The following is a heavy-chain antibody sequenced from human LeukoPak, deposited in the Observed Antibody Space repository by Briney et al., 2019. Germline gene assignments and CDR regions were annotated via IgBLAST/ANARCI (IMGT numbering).Heavy chain of an antibody. D-gene: IGHD5-18*01. J-gene: IGHJ4*02. CDR2: IYYSGST. V-gene: IGHV4-59*01. CDR3: ARVPDTAIDH. CDR1: GGSISSYY. Sequence: PSETLSLTCTVSGGSISSYYWSWIRQPPGKGLEWIGYIYYSGSTNYNPSLKSRVTISVDTSKNQFSLKLSSVTAADTAVYYCARVPDTAIDHWGQGTLVTVSS.